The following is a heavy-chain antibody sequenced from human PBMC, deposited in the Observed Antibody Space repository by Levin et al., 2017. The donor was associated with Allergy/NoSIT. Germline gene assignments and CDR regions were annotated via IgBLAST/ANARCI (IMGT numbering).Heavy chain of an antibody. CDR3: AKAPGSISSYDS. CDR1: GFTFSDYG. D-gene: IGHD4-11*01. V-gene: IGHV3-23*01. J-gene: IGHJ4*02. Sequence: GGSLRLSCATSGFTFSDYGFHWVRQAPGKGLEWVSSITGSGGSTYYADSVKGRFTISRDNSKNMLYLQVNSLRDEDTAVYFCAKAPGSISSYDSWGQGTLV. CDR2: ITGSGGST.